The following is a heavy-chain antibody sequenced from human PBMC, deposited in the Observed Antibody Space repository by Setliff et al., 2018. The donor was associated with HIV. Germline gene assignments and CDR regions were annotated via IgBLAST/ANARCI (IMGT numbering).Heavy chain of an antibody. Sequence: SETLSLTCAVYGGSFSGYYWSWIRQPPGKGLEWIGEINHSGSTNYNMSLWTRVTISLDASRNQFSLELISVTAADTAVYYCAGGPGTTSIDSWAQGTLVTVSS. D-gene: IGHD1-26*01. CDR3: AGGPGTTSIDS. J-gene: IGHJ4*02. CDR2: INHSGST. V-gene: IGHV4-34*01. CDR1: GGSFSGYY.